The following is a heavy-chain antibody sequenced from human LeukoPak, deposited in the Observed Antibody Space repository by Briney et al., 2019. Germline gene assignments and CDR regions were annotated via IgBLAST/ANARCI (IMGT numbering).Heavy chain of an antibody. Sequence: GGSLRLSCAASGFTFSSYAMSWVRQAPGKGLEWVSVISGSGGTTSYADSVKGRFTISRDNSKNTLYLQMNSLRAEDTAVYYCAKGRTGTTDYWGQGTLVTVSS. CDR3: AKGRTGTTDY. J-gene: IGHJ4*02. CDR1: GFTFSSYA. D-gene: IGHD1-7*01. CDR2: ISGSGGTT. V-gene: IGHV3-23*01.